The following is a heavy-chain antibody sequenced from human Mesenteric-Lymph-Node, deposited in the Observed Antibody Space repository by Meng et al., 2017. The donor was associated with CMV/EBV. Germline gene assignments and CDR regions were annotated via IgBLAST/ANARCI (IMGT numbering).Heavy chain of an antibody. CDR1: GFMFSSYA. CDR3: ARPTLYSYGFPTNHYYGMDV. Sequence: GESLKISCAASGFMFSSYAMHWVRQTPGKGPEWVASISHDGSNKYYTDAVKGRFTISRDNSENTLSVQMDSLRIEDTAVYYCARPTLYSYGFPTNHYYGMDVWGRGTTVTVSS. J-gene: IGHJ6*02. V-gene: IGHV3-30*03. D-gene: IGHD5-18*01. CDR2: ISHDGSNK.